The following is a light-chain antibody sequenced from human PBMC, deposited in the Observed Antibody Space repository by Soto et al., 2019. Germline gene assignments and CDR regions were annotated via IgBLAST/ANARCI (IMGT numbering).Light chain of an antibody. CDR1: QSVSSN. CDR2: GAS. Sequence: EIVMTQSPATLSVSPGERATLSCRASQSVSSNLAWYQQKPGQAPRLLIYGASTRATGIPARFSGSGSGTEFTLTTISLQSEDFAVYYCQQYNNWPRTFGQGTKVEIK. V-gene: IGKV3-15*01. CDR3: QQYNNWPRT. J-gene: IGKJ1*01.